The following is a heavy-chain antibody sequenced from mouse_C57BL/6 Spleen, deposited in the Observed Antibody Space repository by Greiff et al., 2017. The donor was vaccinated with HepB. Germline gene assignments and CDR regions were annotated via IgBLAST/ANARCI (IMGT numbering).Heavy chain of an antibody. Sequence: VQLKESGPELVKPGASVKISCKASGYSFTDYNMNWVKQSNGKSLEWIGVINPNYGTTSYNQKFKGKATLTVDQSSSTAYMQLNSLTSEDSAVYYCAREKNDYAEGYWYFDVWGTGTTVTVSS. CDR1: GYSFTDYN. CDR3: AREKNDYAEGYWYFDV. V-gene: IGHV1-39*01. CDR2: INPNYGTT. D-gene: IGHD2-4*01. J-gene: IGHJ1*03.